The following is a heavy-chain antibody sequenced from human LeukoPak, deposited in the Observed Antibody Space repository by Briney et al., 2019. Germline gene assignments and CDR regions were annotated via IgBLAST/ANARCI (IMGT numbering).Heavy chain of an antibody. J-gene: IGHJ4*02. CDR3: ASGPYYYGSGSAHFDY. CDR2: ISAYSGNT. Sequence: ASVKVSCKASGYTFTSYGISWVRQAPGQGLEWMGWISAYSGNTNYAQKLQGRVTMTTDTSTSTAYMELRSLRSDDTAVYYCASGPYYYGSGSAHFDYWGQGTLVTVSS. V-gene: IGHV1-18*01. D-gene: IGHD3-10*01. CDR1: GYTFTSYG.